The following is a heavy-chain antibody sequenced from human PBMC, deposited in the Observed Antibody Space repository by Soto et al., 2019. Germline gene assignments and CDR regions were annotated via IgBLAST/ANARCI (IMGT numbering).Heavy chain of an antibody. J-gene: IGHJ5*02. CDR1: GFTFGDYA. CDR3: TREGYSYGLTSKPYNWFDP. D-gene: IGHD5-18*01. V-gene: IGHV3-49*03. CDR2: IRSKAYGGTT. Sequence: GGSLRLSCTASGFTFGDYAMSWFRQAPGKGLEWVGFIRSKAYGGTTEYAASVKGRFTISRDDSKSIAYLQMNSLKTEDTAVYYCTREGYSYGLTSKPYNWFDPWGQGTLVTVSS.